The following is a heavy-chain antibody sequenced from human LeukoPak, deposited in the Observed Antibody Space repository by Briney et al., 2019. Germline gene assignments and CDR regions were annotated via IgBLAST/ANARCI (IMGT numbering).Heavy chain of an antibody. Sequence: PGGSLRLSCAASGFTVSSNYMNWVRQAPGMGLEWVSVIYSGGSTYYADSVKGRFTISRDNSKNTLYLQMNSLRAEDTAIYYCAIDPNWGMDYWGQGILVTVSS. CDR1: GFTVSSNY. CDR3: AIDPNWGMDY. D-gene: IGHD3-16*01. J-gene: IGHJ4*02. V-gene: IGHV3-53*01. CDR2: IYSGGST.